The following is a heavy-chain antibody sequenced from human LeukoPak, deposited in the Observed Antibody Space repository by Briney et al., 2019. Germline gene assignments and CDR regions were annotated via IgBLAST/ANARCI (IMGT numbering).Heavy chain of an antibody. J-gene: IGHJ4*02. D-gene: IGHD5-18*01. CDR1: GYTFTSYD. V-gene: IGHV1-8*01. CDR3: ARGNTAMAPNFDY. Sequence: GASVKVSRKASGYTFTSYDINWVRQATGQGLEWMGWMNPNSGNTGYAQKFQGRVTMTRNTSISTAYMELSSLRSEDTAVYYCARGNTAMAPNFDYWGQGTLVTVSS. CDR2: MNPNSGNT.